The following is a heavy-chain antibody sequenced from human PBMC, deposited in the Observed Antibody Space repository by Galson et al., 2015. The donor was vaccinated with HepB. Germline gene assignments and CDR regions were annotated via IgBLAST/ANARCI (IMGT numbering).Heavy chain of an antibody. D-gene: IGHD3-10*01. CDR3: ARVGYGYYSSDY. V-gene: IGHV3-48*04. J-gene: IGHJ4*02. Sequence: SLRLSCAASGFTFSTYSINWVRQAPGKGLEWVSYITGSSTTINYADSVQGRFTISRDNAKNSVYLQMNSLRAEDTAVYYCARVGYGYYSSDYWGQGTLVTVAS. CDR1: GFTFSTYS. CDR2: ITGSSTTI.